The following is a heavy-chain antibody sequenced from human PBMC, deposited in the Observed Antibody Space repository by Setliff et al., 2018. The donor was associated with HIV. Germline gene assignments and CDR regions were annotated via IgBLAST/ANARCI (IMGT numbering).Heavy chain of an antibody. V-gene: IGHV5-51*01. CDR1: GYTFTNYW. J-gene: IGHJ4*02. D-gene: IGHD5-12*01. CDR3: ARHGGYNPLDY. Sequence: GESLMISCRGSGYTFTNYWIGWVRQMPGRGLEWMGIIYPGDSDTRYSPSFEGQVTMSADKSINTAYLQWNSLKASDTAMYYCARHGGYNPLDYWGQGTLVTSPQ. CDR2: IYPGDSDT.